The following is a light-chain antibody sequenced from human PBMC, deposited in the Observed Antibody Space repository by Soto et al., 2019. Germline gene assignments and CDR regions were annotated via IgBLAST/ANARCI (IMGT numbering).Light chain of an antibody. CDR2: GAS. CDR1: QAFSSNY. V-gene: IGKV3-20*01. Sequence: EIVLTQSPGTLSLSPGERATLSCRASQAFSSNYLAWYQQKPGQAPRLLIYGASNRATGIPDSFSGSESGTDFTLTISRLEPEGLAVYYCQQYGSSLWTFGQGTKVEIK. CDR3: QQYGSSLWT. J-gene: IGKJ1*01.